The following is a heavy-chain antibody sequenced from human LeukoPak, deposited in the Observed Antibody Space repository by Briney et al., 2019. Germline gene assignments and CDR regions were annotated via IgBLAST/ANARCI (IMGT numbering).Heavy chain of an antibody. J-gene: IGHJ4*02. D-gene: IGHD2-2*01. CDR3: ARGCITYSTSCYDGLDYSFDY. V-gene: IGHV3-30-3*01. Sequence: GGSLRLSCAASGFTFSSYAMHWVRQAPGKGLEWVAVISYDGSNKYYAGSVKGRFTIPRDNSKNTLYLQMNSLRAEDTAVYYCARGCITYSTSCYDGLDYSFDYWGQGTLVTVSS. CDR1: GFTFSSYA. CDR2: ISYDGSNK.